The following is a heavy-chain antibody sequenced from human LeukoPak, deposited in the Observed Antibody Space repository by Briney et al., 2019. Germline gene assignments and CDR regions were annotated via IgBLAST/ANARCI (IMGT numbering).Heavy chain of an antibody. Sequence: PSETLSLTCAVYGGSFSGYYWSWIRQPPGKGLEWIGEINHSGSTNYNPSLKSRVTISVDTSKNQFSLKLSSVTAADTAVYYCARMNYDFWSGYFGYWGQGTLVTVSS. CDR1: GGSFSGYY. V-gene: IGHV4-34*01. J-gene: IGHJ4*02. CDR2: INHSGST. D-gene: IGHD3-3*01. CDR3: ARMNYDFWSGYFGY.